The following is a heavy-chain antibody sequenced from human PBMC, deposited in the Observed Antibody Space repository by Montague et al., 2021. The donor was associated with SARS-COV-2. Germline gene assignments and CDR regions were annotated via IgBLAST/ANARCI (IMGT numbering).Heavy chain of an antibody. CDR2: IYYSGST. J-gene: IGHJ4*02. Sequence: ETLSLTCTVSGGSISSGGYYWSWIRQHPGKGLEWIGYIYYSGSTYYNPSLKSRVTISVDTSKNQFSLKLSSVTAADTAVYYCARDVGWYSSSWFDYWGQGTLVTVSS. V-gene: IGHV4-31*03. D-gene: IGHD6-13*01. CDR1: GGSISSGGYY. CDR3: ARDVGWYSSSWFDY.